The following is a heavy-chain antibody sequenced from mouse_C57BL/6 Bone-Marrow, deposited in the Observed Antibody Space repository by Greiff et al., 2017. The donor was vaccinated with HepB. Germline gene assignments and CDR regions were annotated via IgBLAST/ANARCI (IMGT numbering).Heavy chain of an antibody. Sequence: QVQLKQSGPGLVKPSQSLFLTCSITGFPITSGYYWIWIRQSPGKPLEWMGYITHSGETFYNPSLQSPISITRETSKNQFFLQLNSVTTEDTAMYYCAGVPPIRLYYYAMDYWGQGTSVTVSS. CDR1: GFPITSGYY. J-gene: IGHJ4*01. CDR3: AGVPPIRLYYYAMDY. D-gene: IGHD1-2*01. CDR2: ITHSGET. V-gene: IGHV12-3*01.